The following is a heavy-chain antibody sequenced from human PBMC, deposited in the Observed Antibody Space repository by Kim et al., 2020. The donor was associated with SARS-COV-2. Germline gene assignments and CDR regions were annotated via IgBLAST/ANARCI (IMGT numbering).Heavy chain of an antibody. Sequence: HSHPSLTRRVPISVDTSKNQFSLKLSSVTAADTAVYYCAISAARDAFDIWGQGTMVTVSS. J-gene: IGHJ3*02. V-gene: IGHV4-39*01. CDR3: AISAARDAFDI. D-gene: IGHD2-2*01.